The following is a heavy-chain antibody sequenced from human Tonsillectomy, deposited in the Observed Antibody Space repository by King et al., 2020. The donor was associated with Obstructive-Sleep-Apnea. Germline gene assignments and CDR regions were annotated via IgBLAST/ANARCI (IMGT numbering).Heavy chain of an antibody. D-gene: IGHD2-2*01. J-gene: IGHJ6*02. CDR2: INPSGGSN. CDR3: ARDRSSSTSSPAVYHYGMDV. Sequence: VQLVESGAEVKKPGASVKVSCKASGYTFTSYYMHWVRQAPGQGLEWMGIINPSGGSNSYAQKFQGRVTMTRDTSTSTVYMELSSLRSEDTAVYYCARDRSSSTSSPAVYHYGMDVWGQGTTVTVSS. CDR1: GYTFTSYY. V-gene: IGHV1-46*01.